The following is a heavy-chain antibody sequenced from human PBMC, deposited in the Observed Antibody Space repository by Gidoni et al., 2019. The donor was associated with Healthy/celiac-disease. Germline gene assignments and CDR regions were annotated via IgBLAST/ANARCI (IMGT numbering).Heavy chain of an antibody. J-gene: IGHJ3*02. D-gene: IGHD4-17*01. CDR2: INPNSGGT. CDR1: GYTFTGYY. Sequence: GAELKKPGASVKVSCKASGYTFTGYYMHWVRQAPGQGLEWMGWINPNSGGTNYAQKFQGRVTMTRDTSISTAYMELSRLRSDDTAVCYCARVYDYGAAFDIWGQGTMVTVSS. CDR3: ARVYDYGAAFDI. V-gene: IGHV1-2*02.